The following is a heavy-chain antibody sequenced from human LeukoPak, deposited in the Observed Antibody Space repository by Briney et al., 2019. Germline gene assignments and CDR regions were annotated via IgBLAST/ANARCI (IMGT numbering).Heavy chain of an antibody. CDR2: ISYSGAT. V-gene: IGHV4-30-4*01. CDR1: GGSISSGDYY. D-gene: IGHD6-13*01. CDR3: ARHLPLAAAGTGVDY. J-gene: IGHJ4*02. Sequence: SQTLSLTCTVSGGSISSGDYYWIWIRQSPGKGLEWIGYISYSGATYYNPSLKSRVTISVDTSKNQFSLKLSSVTAADTAVYYCARHLPLAAAGTGVDYWGQGTLVTVSS.